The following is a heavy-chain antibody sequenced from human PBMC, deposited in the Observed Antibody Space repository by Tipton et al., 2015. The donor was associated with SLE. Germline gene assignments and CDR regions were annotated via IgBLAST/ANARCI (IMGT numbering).Heavy chain of an antibody. D-gene: IGHD4-11*01. V-gene: IGHV4-38-2*01. CDR2: IYHSGST. Sequence: TLSLTCAVSGYSISIGYYWGWIRQPPGKGLEWIGSIYHSGSTYYNPSLKSRVTISVDTSKNQFSLKLSPVTAADTAVYYCARHPHDLQYWSAWGQGSLVTVSA. J-gene: IGHJ4*02. CDR3: ARHPHDLQYWSA. CDR1: GYSISIGYY.